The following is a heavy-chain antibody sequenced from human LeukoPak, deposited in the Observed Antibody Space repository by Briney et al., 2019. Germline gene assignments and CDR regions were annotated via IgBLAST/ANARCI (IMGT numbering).Heavy chain of an antibody. Sequence: ASVTVSCKASGYTFTSYAMHWVRQAPGQRLEWMGWINAGNGNTKYSQKFQGRVTITRDTSASTAYMELSSLRSEDTAVYYCARVGCGGDCYSYFDYWGQGTLVTVSS. CDR2: INAGNGNT. V-gene: IGHV1-3*01. CDR1: GYTFTSYA. J-gene: IGHJ4*02. CDR3: ARVGCGGDCYSYFDY. D-gene: IGHD2-21*02.